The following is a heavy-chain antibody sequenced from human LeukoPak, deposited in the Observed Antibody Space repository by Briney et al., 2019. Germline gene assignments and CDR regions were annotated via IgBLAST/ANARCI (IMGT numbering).Heavy chain of an antibody. CDR3: VSMITFGGVSY. CDR1: GYTFTSYG. V-gene: IGHV1-18*01. J-gene: IGHJ4*02. Sequence: AASVKVSCKASGYTFTSYGISWVRQAPGQGLEWMGWISADNGNTNYAQKFQGRVTMTTDTFTSTAYMELRSLRSDDTAVYYCVSMITFGGVSYWGQGTLVTVSS. D-gene: IGHD3-16*01. CDR2: ISADNGNT.